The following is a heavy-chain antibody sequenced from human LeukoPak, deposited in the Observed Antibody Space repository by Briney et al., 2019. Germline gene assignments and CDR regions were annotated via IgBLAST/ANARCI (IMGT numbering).Heavy chain of an antibody. D-gene: IGHD5-24*01. CDR2: IYYSGST. V-gene: IGHV4-59*01. CDR1: GGAISSYY. CDR3: ARRRDGYEALDY. J-gene: IGHJ4*02. Sequence: SETLSLTCTVSGGAISSYYWSWIRQPPGKGLEWIGYIYYSGSTNYNPSLKGRVTISVDTSKNQFSPKLSSVTAADTAVYYCARRRDGYEALDYWGQGTLVTVFS.